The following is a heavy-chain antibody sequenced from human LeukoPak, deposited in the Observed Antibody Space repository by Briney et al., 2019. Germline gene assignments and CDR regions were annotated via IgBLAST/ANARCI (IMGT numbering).Heavy chain of an antibody. V-gene: IGHV3-15*01. CDR1: GCTFSNAW. CDR2: IKSKTDGGPA. J-gene: IGHJ4*02. Sequence: GGSLRLSCSASGCTFSNAWRSWVRLAPGKWLEWVGRIKSKTDGGPAGVAVPVEGIFTIARNDSKRTLYVQMNGVTTEDTAVYYCTTDLGGYSGLFFDYWGQGTLVTVSS. CDR3: TTDLGGYSGLFFDY. D-gene: IGHD5-12*01.